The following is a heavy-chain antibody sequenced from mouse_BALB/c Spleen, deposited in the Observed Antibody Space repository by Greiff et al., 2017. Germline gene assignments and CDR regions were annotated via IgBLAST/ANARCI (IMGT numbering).Heavy chain of an antibody. CDR3: ARALGYDAMDY. CDR2: ISSGGST. Sequence: EVNVVESGGGLVKPGGSLKLSCAASGFTFSSYAMSWVRQTPEKRLEWVASISSGGSTYYPDSVKGRFTISRDNARNILYLQMSSLRSEDTAMYYCARALGYDAMDYWGQGTSVTVSS. V-gene: IGHV5-6-5*01. CDR1: GFTFSSYA. J-gene: IGHJ4*01.